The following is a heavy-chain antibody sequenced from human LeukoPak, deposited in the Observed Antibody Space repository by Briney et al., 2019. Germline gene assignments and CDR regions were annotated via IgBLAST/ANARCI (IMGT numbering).Heavy chain of an antibody. J-gene: IGHJ4*02. CDR3: AREGIAAAGTSFIVFYFDY. Sequence: SQTLSLTCAISGDSVSSNSAAWNWVRQSPSRGLEWLGRTYYRSKWYNDYAVSVKSRITINPDTSKNQFSLQLNSVTPEDTAMYYCAREGIAAAGTSFIVFYFDYWGQGTLVTVSS. CDR2: TYYRSKWYN. V-gene: IGHV6-1*01. D-gene: IGHD6-13*01. CDR1: GDSVSSNSAA.